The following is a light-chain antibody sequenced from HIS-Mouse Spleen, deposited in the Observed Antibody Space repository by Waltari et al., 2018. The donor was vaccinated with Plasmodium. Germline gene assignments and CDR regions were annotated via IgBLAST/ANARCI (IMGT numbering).Light chain of an antibody. J-gene: IGLJ2*01. CDR3: GTWDSSLSAGVV. Sequence: QSLFTQPPSVSAVPRHKCTSSCPTRSPNICNIYVSWYQQHPGTAPKLLIYDNNKRPSGIPDRFSGSKSGTSATLGITGLQTGDEADYYCGTWDSSLSAGVVFGGGTKLTVL. V-gene: IGLV1-51*01. CDR1: SPNICNIY. CDR2: DNN.